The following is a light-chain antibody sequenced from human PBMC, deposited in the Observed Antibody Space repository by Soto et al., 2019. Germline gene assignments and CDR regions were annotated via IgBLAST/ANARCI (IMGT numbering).Light chain of an antibody. Sequence: QSVLTQPASVSGSLGQSITISCTGTSSDVGGYNYVSWYQQHPGKAPKLMIYDVNTRPSGVSNRFSGSKSGNTASLTISGLQAEDEADYYCSSYTSSISFGGGTKLTVL. CDR1: SSDVGGYNY. V-gene: IGLV2-14*01. CDR3: SSYTSSIS. J-gene: IGLJ2*01. CDR2: DVN.